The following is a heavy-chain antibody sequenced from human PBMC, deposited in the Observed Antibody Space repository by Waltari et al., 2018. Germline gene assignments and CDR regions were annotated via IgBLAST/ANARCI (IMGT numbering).Heavy chain of an antibody. Sequence: QVQLVKSGGRVVQPGRSLRLSCAASGFTFSSYGMPWVRQAPGKGLEWVAVIWDDGSNKNYADSVNGRFTISRDNSKNTLYLQMNSLRAEDTAVYYCASDFDGWGAYYYYGMDVWGQGTTVTVSS. CDR3: ASDFDGWGAYYYYGMDV. J-gene: IGHJ6*02. CDR1: GFTFSSYG. D-gene: IGHD3-16*01. V-gene: IGHV3-33*01. CDR2: IWDDGSNK.